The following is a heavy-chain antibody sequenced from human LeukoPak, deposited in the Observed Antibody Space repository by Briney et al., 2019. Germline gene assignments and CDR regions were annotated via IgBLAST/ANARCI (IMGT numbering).Heavy chain of an antibody. D-gene: IGHD2-15*01. CDR1: GGSFSGYY. J-gene: IGHJ4*02. V-gene: IGHV4-34*01. CDR3: ARRSLYCSGGSCLQPYDY. CDR2: INHSGST. Sequence: SETLSLTCAVYGGSFSGYYWSWIRQPPGQGLEWIGEINHSGSTNYNPSLKSRVTISVDTSKNQFSLKLSSVTAADTAVYYCARRSLYCSGGSCLQPYDYWGQGTLVTVSS.